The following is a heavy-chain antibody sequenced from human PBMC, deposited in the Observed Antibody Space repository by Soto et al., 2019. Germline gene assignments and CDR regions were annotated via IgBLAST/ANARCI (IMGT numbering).Heavy chain of an antibody. Sequence: PGGSLRLSCAASGFTFSSYAMSWVRQAPGKGLEWVSAISGSGGSTYYADSVKGRFTISRDNSKDTLYLQMNSLRAEDTAVYYCAKDRLGYCSGGSCYYNWFDPWGQGTLVTVSS. CDR1: GFTFSSYA. D-gene: IGHD2-15*01. V-gene: IGHV3-23*01. J-gene: IGHJ5*02. CDR2: ISGSGGST. CDR3: AKDRLGYCSGGSCYYNWFDP.